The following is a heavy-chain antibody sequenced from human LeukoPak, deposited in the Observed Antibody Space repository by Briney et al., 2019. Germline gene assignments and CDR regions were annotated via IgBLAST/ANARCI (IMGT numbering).Heavy chain of an antibody. CDR2: IYYSGST. J-gene: IGHJ3*02. CDR1: GGSISSYY. CDR3: ARVYGDWSDAFDI. D-gene: IGHD2-21*02. Sequence: PSETLSLTCTVSGGSISSYYWSWIRQPPGKGLEWIGYIYYSGSTNYNPSLKSRVTISVDTSKNQFSLKLSSVTAADTAVYYCARVYGDWSDAFDIWGQGTMVTVSS. V-gene: IGHV4-59*01.